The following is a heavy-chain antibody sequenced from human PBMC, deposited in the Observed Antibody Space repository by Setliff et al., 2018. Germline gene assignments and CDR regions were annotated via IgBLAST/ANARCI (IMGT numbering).Heavy chain of an antibody. D-gene: IGHD6-13*01. J-gene: IGHJ6*03. CDR3: ARQPYSTTYYYYYYMDV. CDR1: NGSISSGNYF. Sequence: SETLSLTCTVSNGSISSGNYFWGWIRQPPGKGLEWMGSIFYTGSTYYSPSLKSRVTMSIDTSKNQFSLNLNSVTAADTAVYYCARQPYSTTYYYYYYMDVWGKGTTFTVSS. V-gene: IGHV4-39*01. CDR2: IFYTGST.